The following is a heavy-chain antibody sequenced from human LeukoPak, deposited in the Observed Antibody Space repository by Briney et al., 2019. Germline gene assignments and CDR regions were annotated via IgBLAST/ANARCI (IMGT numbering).Heavy chain of an antibody. V-gene: IGHV4-34*01. CDR2: INHSGST. CDR1: GGSFSGYY. Sequence: SETLSLTCAVYGGSFSGYYWSWIRQPPGKGLEWIGEINHSGSTNYNPSLKSRVTISVDTSKNQFSLKLSSVTAADTAVYYCARGRVFDYWGQGTLVTVSS. J-gene: IGHJ4*02. CDR3: ARGRVFDY.